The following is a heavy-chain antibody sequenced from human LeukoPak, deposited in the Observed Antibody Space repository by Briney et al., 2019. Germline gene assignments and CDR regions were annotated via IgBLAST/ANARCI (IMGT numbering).Heavy chain of an antibody. CDR2: IRYDGSNK. CDR1: GFTFSSYG. J-gene: IGHJ3*02. V-gene: IGHV3-30*02. CDR3: ARAALGYCSGGSCYTYAFDI. D-gene: IGHD2-15*01. Sequence: WGSLRLSCAASGFTFSSYGMHWVRQAPGKGLEWVAFIRYDGSNKYYADSVKGRFTISRDNSKNTLYLQMNSLRAEDTAVYYCARAALGYCSGGSCYTYAFDIWGQGTMVTVSS.